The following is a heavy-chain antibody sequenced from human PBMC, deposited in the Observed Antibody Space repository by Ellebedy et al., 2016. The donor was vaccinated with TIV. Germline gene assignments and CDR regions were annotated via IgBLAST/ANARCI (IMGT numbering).Heavy chain of an antibody. CDR3: AKAKGYSGSYPHDL. Sequence: GESLKISCVASGFTFSLSGMHWVRQSPVKGLEWLASISYDGSNQFYGDSVKGRFTISRDNPKSTLYLEMNNLRIEDTAMYYCAKAKGYSGSYPHDLWGRGTLVTVSS. CDR2: ISYDGSNQ. D-gene: IGHD1-26*01. J-gene: IGHJ4*02. CDR1: GFTFSLSG. V-gene: IGHV3-30*18.